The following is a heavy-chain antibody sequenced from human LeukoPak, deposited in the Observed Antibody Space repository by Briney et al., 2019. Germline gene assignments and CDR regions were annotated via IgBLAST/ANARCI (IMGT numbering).Heavy chain of an antibody. Sequence: GASVRVSFKASGYTFTIYAMHWVRQAPGQRGEWMGWINAGNGNTKYSQKFQGRVTITRDTSASTAYMELSSLRSEDTAVYHCARGLGAFDIWGQGTMVTVSS. J-gene: IGHJ3*02. V-gene: IGHV1-3*01. CDR3: ARGLGAFDI. CDR2: INAGNGNT. CDR1: GYTFTIYA.